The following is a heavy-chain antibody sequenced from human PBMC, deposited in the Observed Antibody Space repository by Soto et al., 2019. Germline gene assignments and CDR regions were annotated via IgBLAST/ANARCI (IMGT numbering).Heavy chain of an antibody. Sequence: GSVKVCFKASGYPFTSCGISLVRQAPGQGLEWMGWISAYNGNTNYAQKLQGRVTMTTDTSTSTAYMELRSLRSDDTAVYYCARSRGYSYGKGPNDAFDIWGQGTMVTVSS. V-gene: IGHV1-18*01. CDR3: ARSRGYSYGKGPNDAFDI. CDR2: ISAYNGNT. J-gene: IGHJ3*02. CDR1: GYPFTSCG. D-gene: IGHD5-18*01.